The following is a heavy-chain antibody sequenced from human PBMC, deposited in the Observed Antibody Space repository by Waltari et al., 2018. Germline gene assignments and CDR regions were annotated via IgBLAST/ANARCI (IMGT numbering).Heavy chain of an antibody. Sequence: QVQLQESGPGLVKPSETLSLTCAVSGYSISSGYYWGWLRPPPGQGLEWIGSIYHSGSTYYNPSLKSRVTISVDTSKNQFSLKLSSVTAADTAVYYCARENSSGWRAAFDYWGQGTLVTVSS. V-gene: IGHV4-38-2*02. CDR3: ARENSSGWRAAFDY. CDR1: GYSISSGYY. J-gene: IGHJ4*02. CDR2: IYHSGST. D-gene: IGHD6-19*01.